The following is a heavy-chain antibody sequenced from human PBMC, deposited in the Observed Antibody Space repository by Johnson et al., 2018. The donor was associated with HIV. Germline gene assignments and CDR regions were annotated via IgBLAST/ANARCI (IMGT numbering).Heavy chain of an antibody. V-gene: IGHV3-7*02. J-gene: IGHJ3*02. CDR3: AKVHIPARCSAAFDI. D-gene: IGHD6-6*01. Sequence: VQLVESGGGLVQPGGSLRLSCAASGFTFSSYWMSWVRQAPGKGLEWVANIKQDGSEKYYADSVKGRFTIFRDNSKNTLYLQMSSLRPEDTAVYYCAKVHIPARCSAAFDIWGRGTLVTVSS. CDR2: IKQDGSEK. CDR1: GFTFSSYW.